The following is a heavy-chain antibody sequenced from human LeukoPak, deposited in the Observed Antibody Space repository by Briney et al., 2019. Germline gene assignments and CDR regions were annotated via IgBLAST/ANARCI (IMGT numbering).Heavy chain of an antibody. Sequence: SETLSLTCTVSGGSLSSYYWSWIRQPPGKGLEWIGYIYYSGSTNYNPSLKSRVTISVDTSKNQFSLKLSSVTAADTAVYYCARIPGRIAGMDVWGQGTTVTVSS. J-gene: IGHJ6*02. CDR3: ARIPGRIAGMDV. D-gene: IGHD1-14*01. V-gene: IGHV4-59*08. CDR2: IYYSGST. CDR1: GGSLSSYY.